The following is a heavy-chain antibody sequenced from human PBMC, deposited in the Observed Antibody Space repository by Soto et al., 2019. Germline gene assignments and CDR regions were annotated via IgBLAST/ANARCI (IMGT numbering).Heavy chain of an antibody. CDR1: GFSFSSSA. J-gene: IGHJ4*02. Sequence: ESGGGVVQPGRSLRLSCAASGFSFSSSAMHWVRQAPGKGLEWVAVTSYNENEKYYADSVKGRFAISRDNSKKTLYLQMNSLRAEDTALYYCARGYYDFWSGSDWGQGTLVTVSS. CDR2: TSYNENEK. V-gene: IGHV3-30*03. D-gene: IGHD3-3*01. CDR3: ARGYYDFWSGSD.